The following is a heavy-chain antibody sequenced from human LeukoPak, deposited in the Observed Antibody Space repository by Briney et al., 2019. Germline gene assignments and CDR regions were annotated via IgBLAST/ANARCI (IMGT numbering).Heavy chain of an antibody. CDR1: GFSFSSYA. J-gene: IGHJ4*02. V-gene: IGHV3-23*01. D-gene: IGHD7-27*01. Sequence: GGSLRLSCAASGFSFSSYAMSWVRQAPGKGLEWVSVISGSDGSTYYAASVKGRFTISKDNSKNTLFLQMNSLRAEDTAVYYCAKDGDLGYWGQGTLVTVSS. CDR3: AKDGDLGY. CDR2: ISGSDGST.